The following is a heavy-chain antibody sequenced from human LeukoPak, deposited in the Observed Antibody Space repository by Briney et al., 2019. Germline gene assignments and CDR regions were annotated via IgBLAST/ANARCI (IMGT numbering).Heavy chain of an antibody. D-gene: IGHD1-26*01. V-gene: IGHV1-2*02. Sequence: ASVKVSCKASGYTFTGYYMHWVRQAPGQGLEWMGWINPNSGGTNYAQKFQGRVTMTRDTSISTAYMELSRLRSDDTAVYYCARAYSGSYYDYFRFDPWGQGTLVTVSS. CDR1: GYTFTGYY. CDR2: INPNSGGT. CDR3: ARAYSGSYYDYFRFDP. J-gene: IGHJ5*02.